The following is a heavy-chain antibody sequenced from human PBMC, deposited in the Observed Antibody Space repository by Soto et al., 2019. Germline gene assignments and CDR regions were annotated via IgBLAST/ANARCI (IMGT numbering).Heavy chain of an antibody. D-gene: IGHD5-18*01. CDR1: GGTFSSYA. CDR2: IIPIFGTA. J-gene: IGHJ4*02. CDR3: ARNLGGVVDTAMGSGIDY. V-gene: IGHV1-69*13. Sequence: GASVKVSCKASGGTFSSYAISWVRQAPGQGLEWMGGIIPIFGTANYAQKFQGRVTITADESTSTAYMELSSLRPEDTAVYYCARNLGGVVDTAMGSGIDYWGQGNLVTVSS.